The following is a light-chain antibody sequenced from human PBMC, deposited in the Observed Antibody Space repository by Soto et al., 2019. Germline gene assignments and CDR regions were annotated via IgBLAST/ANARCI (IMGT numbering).Light chain of an antibody. Sequence: QPVLTQPPSVSGAPGQRVTISCTGSSSNIGAGYDVHWYQQVPGTAPKLLIYGNTNRPSGVPDRFSASKSGTSASLAITGLQPEDEADYYCQSYESSLSGWIFGGGTKLTVL. CDR2: GNT. CDR1: SSNIGAGYD. CDR3: QSYESSLSGWI. J-gene: IGLJ2*01. V-gene: IGLV1-40*01.